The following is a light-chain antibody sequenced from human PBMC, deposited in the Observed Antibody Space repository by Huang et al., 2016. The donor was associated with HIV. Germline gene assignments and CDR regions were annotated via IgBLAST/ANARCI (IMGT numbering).Light chain of an antibody. J-gene: IGKJ2*01. CDR2: GAS. CDR3: EQYGDSPYT. Sequence: EIVLTQSPGTLSLSPGERATLSCRASQPVSSTYLAWYQQKPGQAPRLLIYGASSRATGIPDRFRASGSGTDFTLTITRVEPEDFAVYSCEQYGDSPYTFGQGTKLEIK. CDR1: QPVSSTY. V-gene: IGKV3-20*01.